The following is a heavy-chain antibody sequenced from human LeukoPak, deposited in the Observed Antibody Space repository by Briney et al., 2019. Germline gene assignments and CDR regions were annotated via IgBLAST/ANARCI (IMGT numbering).Heavy chain of an antibody. CDR2: INPNSGGT. V-gene: IGHV1-2*02. CDR1: GYTFTVYY. CDR3: ARTYCSSTSCYDAFDI. Sequence: ASVKVSFKASGYTFTVYYMHWVRQAPGQGLEWMGWINPNSGGTNYAQKFQGRVTMTRDTSISTAYMELSRLRSDDTAVYYCARTYCSSTSCYDAFDIWGQGTMVTVSS. J-gene: IGHJ3*02. D-gene: IGHD2-2*01.